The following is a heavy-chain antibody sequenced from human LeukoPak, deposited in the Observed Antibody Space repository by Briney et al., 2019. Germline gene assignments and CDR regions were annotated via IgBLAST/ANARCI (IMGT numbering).Heavy chain of an antibody. CDR1: GFTFSSNG. Sequence: GGSLRLSCAASGFTFSSNGMNWVRQAPGKGLEWVSYISATGGTIYYADSVKGRFTISRDNAKNSLYLQMNSLRAEDTAVYYCARDGGGSYSVDYWGQGTLVTVSS. V-gene: IGHV3-48*04. J-gene: IGHJ4*02. CDR3: ARDGGGSYSVDY. CDR2: ISATGGTI. D-gene: IGHD1-26*01.